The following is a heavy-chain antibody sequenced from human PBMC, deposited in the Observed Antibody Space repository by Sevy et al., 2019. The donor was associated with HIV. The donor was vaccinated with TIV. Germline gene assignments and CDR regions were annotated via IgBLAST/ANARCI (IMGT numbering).Heavy chain of an antibody. J-gene: IGHJ5*02. V-gene: IGHV3-23*01. D-gene: IGHD3-22*01. CDR2: ITSSGGRT. CDR3: ATYYYDSSGYYSAGWFDP. CDR1: EFTFSNYA. Sequence: GGSLRLSCAASEFTFSNYAMSWVRQAPGKGLEWVSTITSSGGRTYYADSVRGRFTISRDNSKHTLYLQMNSLRAEDTAVSYCATYYYDSSGYYSAGWFDPWGQGTLVTVSS.